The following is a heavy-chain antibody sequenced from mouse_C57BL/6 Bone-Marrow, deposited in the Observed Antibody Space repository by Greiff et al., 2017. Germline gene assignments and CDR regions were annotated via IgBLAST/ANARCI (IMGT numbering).Heavy chain of an antibody. CDR3: ARGGYYDGYYAAWFAY. CDR1: GYTFTGYW. Sequence: QVQLQQSGAELMKPGASVKLSCKATGYTFTGYWIEWVKQRPGHGLEWIGEILPGSGSTNYNEKFKGKATFTEDTSSNTAYMQLSSLTTEDSAIYYCARGGYYDGYYAAWFAYWGQGTLVTVSA. J-gene: IGHJ3*01. D-gene: IGHD2-3*01. CDR2: ILPGSGST. V-gene: IGHV1-9*01.